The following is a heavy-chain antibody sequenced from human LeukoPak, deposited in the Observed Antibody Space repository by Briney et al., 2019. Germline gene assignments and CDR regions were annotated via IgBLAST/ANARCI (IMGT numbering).Heavy chain of an antibody. CDR2: INHSGST. V-gene: IGHV4-34*01. J-gene: IGHJ4*02. CDR3: ARGRPRLGRDYFDY. Sequence: SETLSLTCAVYGGSFSGYYWSWIRQPPGQGLEWIGEINHSGSTNYNPSLKSRVTISVDTSKNQFSLKLGSVTAADTAVYYCARGRPRLGRDYFDYWGQGTLVSVSS. CDR1: GGSFSGYY. D-gene: IGHD3-10*01.